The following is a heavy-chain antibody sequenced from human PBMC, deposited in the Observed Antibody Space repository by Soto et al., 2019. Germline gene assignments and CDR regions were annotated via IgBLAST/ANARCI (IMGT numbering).Heavy chain of an antibody. CDR1: GFTFSSHA. Sequence: PGGSLRLSCAASGFTFSSHAMGWLRRAPGTGPEWVAFVDGSGYNTSYADSVKGRFTISRDNSKNSLYLQMNSLRAEDTAVYYCAKDKTGTTYYFDYWGQGTLVTVSS. CDR2: VDGSGYNT. CDR3: AKDKTGTTYYFDY. J-gene: IGHJ4*02. V-gene: IGHV3-23*01. D-gene: IGHD1-7*01.